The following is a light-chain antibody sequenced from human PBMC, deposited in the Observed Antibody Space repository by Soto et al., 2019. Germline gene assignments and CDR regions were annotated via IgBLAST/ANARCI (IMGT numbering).Light chain of an antibody. J-gene: IGKJ4*02. CDR3: KHYHNWFPFT. CDR2: DAS. CDR1: QSVSRN. V-gene: IGKV3-15*01. Sequence: EIVMTQSPATLSVSPGERATLSCRASQSVSRNLAWYQQKAGQAPRLLIYDASTRATDIPARFSGSGSGTEFTLNISSLQSEDLAVYYCKHYHNWFPFTFGGGTKVEIK.